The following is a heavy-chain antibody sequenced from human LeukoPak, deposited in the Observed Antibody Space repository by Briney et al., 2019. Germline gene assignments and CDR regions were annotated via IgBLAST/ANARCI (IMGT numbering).Heavy chain of an antibody. Sequence: GASVKVSCKASGYTFTSYDINWVRQATGQGLEWMGWMNPNSGNTGYAQKFQGRVTITRNTSISTAYMVLSSLRSEDTAVYYCARVGIGEWELPLGFDIWGQGTMVTVSS. J-gene: IGHJ3*02. CDR2: MNPNSGNT. D-gene: IGHD1-26*01. CDR1: GYTFTSYD. CDR3: ARVGIGEWELPLGFDI. V-gene: IGHV1-8*03.